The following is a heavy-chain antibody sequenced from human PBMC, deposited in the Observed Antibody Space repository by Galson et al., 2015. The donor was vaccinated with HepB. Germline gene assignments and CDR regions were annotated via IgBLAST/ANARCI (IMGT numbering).Heavy chain of an antibody. V-gene: IGHV3-7*03. Sequence: SLRLSCAASGFTFSSYWMSWVRQAPGKGLEWVANIKQDGSEKYYVDSVKGRFTISRDNAKNSLYLQMNSLRAEDTAVYYCARDHIAGYERDAFDIWGQGTMVTVSS. D-gene: IGHD5-12*01. CDR2: IKQDGSEK. CDR3: ARDHIAGYERDAFDI. CDR1: GFTFSSYW. J-gene: IGHJ3*02.